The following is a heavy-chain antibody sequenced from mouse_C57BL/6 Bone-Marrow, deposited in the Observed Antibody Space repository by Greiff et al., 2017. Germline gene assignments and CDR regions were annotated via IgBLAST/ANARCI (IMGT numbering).Heavy chain of an antibody. V-gene: IGHV3-6*01. Sequence: EVKLMESGPGLVKPSQSLSLTCSVTGYSITSGYYWNWIRQFPGNKLEWMGYISYDGRNNYNPSLKNRISITRDTSKNQFFLKLNSVTTEDTATYYCARDRGLLRIDYGGQGTTLTVSS. CDR1: GYSITSGYY. CDR3: ARDRGLLRIDY. D-gene: IGHD1-1*01. CDR2: ISYDGRN. J-gene: IGHJ2*01.